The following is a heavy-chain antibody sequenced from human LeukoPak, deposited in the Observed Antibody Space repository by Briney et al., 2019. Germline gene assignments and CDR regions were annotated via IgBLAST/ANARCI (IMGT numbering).Heavy chain of an antibody. CDR3: VAATSIPASVY. Sequence: PETLSLTCSVSGDSISNSSNYWGWIRQPPGKGLEWIGTIYYSGASYYNPSLKSRVTISKDTSKNHFSLELTSVTAADTALYYCVAATSIPASVYWGQGTLVSVSS. D-gene: IGHD1-14*01. V-gene: IGHV4-39*07. CDR2: IYYSGAS. CDR1: GDSISNSSNY. J-gene: IGHJ4*02.